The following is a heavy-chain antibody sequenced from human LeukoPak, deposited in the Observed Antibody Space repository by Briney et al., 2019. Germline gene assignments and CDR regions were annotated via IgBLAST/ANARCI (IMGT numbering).Heavy chain of an antibody. J-gene: IGHJ3*02. CDR3: ARDAAYDSSDNVAFDI. Sequence: SETLSLTCAVSGHSIGSAYYWGWIRQPPGKGLEWIGSIYHSGSTYYNPPLKSRATISVDTSKNQFSLKLSSVTAADTAVYYCARDAAYDSSDNVAFDIWGQGTMVTVSS. V-gene: IGHV4-38-2*02. CDR1: GHSIGSAYY. D-gene: IGHD3-22*01. CDR2: IYHSGST.